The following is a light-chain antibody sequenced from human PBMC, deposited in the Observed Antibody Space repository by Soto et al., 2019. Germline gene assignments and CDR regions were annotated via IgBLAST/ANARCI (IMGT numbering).Light chain of an antibody. CDR1: QSVSSN. CDR2: GAS. J-gene: IGKJ1*01. CDR3: QQYNNWPVWT. V-gene: IGKV3-15*01. Sequence: EIVMTQSPATLSVSPGERATLSCRASQSVSSNLAWYQQKPCQAPRLLIYGASTRATGIPARFSGSASGTDFTLTISTLQSEDSAVYYCQQYNNWPVWTFGQGTKVEIK.